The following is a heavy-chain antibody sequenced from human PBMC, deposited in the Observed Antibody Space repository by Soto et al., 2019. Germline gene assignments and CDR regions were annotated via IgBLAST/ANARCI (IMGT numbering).Heavy chain of an antibody. CDR2: IYSGGST. J-gene: IGHJ4*02. Sequence: GGSLRLSCAASGFTVSSNYMSWVRQAPGKGLEWVSVIYSGGSTYYADSVKGRFTISRDNSKNTLYLQMNSLRAEDTAVYYCARAEWFLAPFDYWGQGTLVTVSS. CDR1: GFTVSSNY. V-gene: IGHV3-53*01. D-gene: IGHD3-3*01. CDR3: ARAEWFLAPFDY.